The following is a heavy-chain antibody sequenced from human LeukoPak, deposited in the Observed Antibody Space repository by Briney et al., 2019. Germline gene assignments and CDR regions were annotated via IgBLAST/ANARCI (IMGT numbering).Heavy chain of an antibody. Sequence: AGGSLRLSCAASGFTFSSYGMHWVRQAPGKGLEWVAFIRYDGSNKYYADSVKGRFTISRDNSKNTLYLQMNSLRAEDTAVYYCAKDHGDNYYDSSGYPSYFDYWGQGTLVTVSS. J-gene: IGHJ4*02. D-gene: IGHD3-22*01. V-gene: IGHV3-30*02. CDR1: GFTFSSYG. CDR2: IRYDGSNK. CDR3: AKDHGDNYYDSSGYPSYFDY.